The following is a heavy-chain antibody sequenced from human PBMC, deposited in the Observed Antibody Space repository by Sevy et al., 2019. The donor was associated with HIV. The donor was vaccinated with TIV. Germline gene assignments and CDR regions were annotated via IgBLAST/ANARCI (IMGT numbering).Heavy chain of an antibody. CDR3: ARAVSQDWGAVY. CDR2: ISAYNGNT. Sequence: ASVKVSCKASGYTFTSYGXXXXXXAPGQGLEWMGWISAYNGNTNYAQKLQGRVTMTTDTSTSTAYMELRSLRSDDTAVYYCARAVSQDWGAVYWGQGTLVTVSS. CDR1: GYTFTSYG. V-gene: IGHV1-18*01. J-gene: IGHJ4*02. D-gene: IGHD7-27*01.